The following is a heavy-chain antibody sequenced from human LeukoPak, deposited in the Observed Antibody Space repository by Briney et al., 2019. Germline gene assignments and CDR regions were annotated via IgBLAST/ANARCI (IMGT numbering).Heavy chain of an antibody. Sequence: GGSLRLLCAASGFTVSSTYMSWVRQVPGKGLERVSVIYSCGSTYYADSVKGRFTISRDISKNTLYLQMNSLRAEDTAVYYCASVPFGVVIPDPCFAYWGEGTLVTVSS. D-gene: IGHD3-3*01. V-gene: IGHV3-53*01. CDR1: GFTVSSTY. CDR2: IYSCGST. CDR3: ASVPFGVVIPDPCFAY. J-gene: IGHJ4*02.